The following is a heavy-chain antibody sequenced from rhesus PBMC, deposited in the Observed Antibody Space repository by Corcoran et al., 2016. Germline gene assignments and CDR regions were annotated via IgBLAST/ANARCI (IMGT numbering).Heavy chain of an antibody. D-gene: IGHD5-24*01. J-gene: IGHJ4*01. V-gene: IGHV1-200*01. CDR3: ARGQYSGYTPFDY. Sequence: QVQLVKSGAEVKKPGASVKLSCKASGYTFTSYRINWVRQAPGHGLAWMGWINPNNGNTGYAQKFQGRVTMTRDTSTSTAYMELSSLRSEDTAVYYCARGQYSGYTPFDYWGQGVLVTVSS. CDR1: GYTFTSYR. CDR2: INPNNGNT.